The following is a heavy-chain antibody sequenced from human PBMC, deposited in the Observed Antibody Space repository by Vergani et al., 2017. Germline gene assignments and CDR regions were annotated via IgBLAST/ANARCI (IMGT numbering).Heavy chain of an antibody. CDR2: IYYSGST. D-gene: IGHD3-10*01. J-gene: IGHJ4*02. V-gene: IGHV4-59*08. CDR1: GGSISSYY. CDR3: ARGDYYGSGSPLGY. Sequence: QVQLQESGPGLVKPSETLSLTCTVSGGSISSYYWSWIRQPPGKGLEWIGYIYYSGSTNYNPSLKSRVTISVDTSKNQFSLKLSSVNAADTAVYYCARGDYYGSGSPLGYWGQGTLVTVSS.